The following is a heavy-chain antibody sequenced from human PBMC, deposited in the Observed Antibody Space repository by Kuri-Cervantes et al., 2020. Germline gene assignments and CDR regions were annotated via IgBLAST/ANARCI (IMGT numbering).Heavy chain of an antibody. Sequence: SETLSLTCTVSGGSIMRDYWTWIRQPAGKGLEWIGRIYYSGSTNYNPSLKSRVTISVDTSKNQFSLKLTSVTAADTAVYYCARLADCSSTTCHDYCWGQGTLVTVSS. V-gene: IGHV4-59*08. D-gene: IGHD2-2*01. J-gene: IGHJ4*02. CDR2: IYYSGST. CDR3: ARLADCSSTTCHDYC. CDR1: GGSIMRDY.